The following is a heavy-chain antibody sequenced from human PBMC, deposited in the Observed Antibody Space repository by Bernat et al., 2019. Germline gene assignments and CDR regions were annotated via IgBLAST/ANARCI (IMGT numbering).Heavy chain of an antibody. CDR2: ISSTGEKT. V-gene: IGHV3-23*01. Sequence: EVQLLQSGGGLVQPGGSLRLSCAASGFSFNSYAMSWLRQVPGKGLDWVSVISSTGEKTFYAESVKGRVTISRDNSRNTVSLQMNGLRSEDSALYYCAKAISSAGINWFDPWGQGTLVTVSS. CDR1: GFSFNSYA. D-gene: IGHD2-21*01. J-gene: IGHJ5*02. CDR3: AKAISSAGINWFDP.